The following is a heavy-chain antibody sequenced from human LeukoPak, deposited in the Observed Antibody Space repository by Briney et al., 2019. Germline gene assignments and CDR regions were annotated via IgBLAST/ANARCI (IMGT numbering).Heavy chain of an antibody. CDR2: IIPIFGTA. V-gene: IGHV1-69*05. CDR3: ATYPSTEDYYDSSGYNY. Sequence: ASVKVSCKASGGTFSSHAISWVRQAPGQGLEWMGGIIPIFGTANYAQKFQGRVTITTDESTSTAYMELSSLRSEDTAVYYCATYPSTEDYYDSSGYNYWGQGTLVTVSS. CDR1: GGTFSSHA. J-gene: IGHJ4*02. D-gene: IGHD3-22*01.